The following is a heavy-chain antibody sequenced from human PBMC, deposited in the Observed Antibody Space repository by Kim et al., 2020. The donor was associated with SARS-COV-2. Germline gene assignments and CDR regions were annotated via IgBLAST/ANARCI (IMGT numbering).Heavy chain of an antibody. CDR3: AKDPTGFTIPLGGMDV. V-gene: IGHV3-30*18. J-gene: IGHJ6*02. CDR2: ISYDGSNK. CDR1: GFTFSSYG. D-gene: IGHD3-9*01. Sequence: GGSLRLSCAASGFTFSSYGMHWVRQAPGKGLEWVAVISYDGSNKYYADSVKGRFTISRDNSKNTLYLQMNSLRAEDTAVYYCAKDPTGFTIPLGGMDVWGQGTTVTVSS.